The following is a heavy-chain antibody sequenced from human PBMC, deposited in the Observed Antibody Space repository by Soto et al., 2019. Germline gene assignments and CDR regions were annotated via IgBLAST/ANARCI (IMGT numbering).Heavy chain of an antibody. CDR2: ISSSSSYI. V-gene: IGHV3-21*01. J-gene: IGHJ6*03. CDR1: GFTFCSYS. Sequence: GGSLRLSCAASGFTFCSYSMNWVRQAPGKGLEWVSSISSSSSYIYYADSVKGRFTISRDNAKNSLYLQMNSLRAEDTAVYYCARDDQYSNYYYYMDVWGKGTTVTVSS. CDR3: ARDDQYSNYYYYMDV. D-gene: IGHD2-15*01.